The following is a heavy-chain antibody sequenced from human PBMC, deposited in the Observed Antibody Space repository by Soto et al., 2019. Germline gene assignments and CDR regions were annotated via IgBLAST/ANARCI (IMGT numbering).Heavy chain of an antibody. CDR3: ARDAGGGNTYYDFWSDYFSYYGMDV. J-gene: IGHJ6*02. CDR2: IWYDGSNK. V-gene: IGHV3-33*01. CDR1: GFTFSSYG. D-gene: IGHD3-3*01. Sequence: GGSLRLSCAASGFTFSSYGMHWVRQAPGKGLEWVAVIWYDGSNKYYADSVKGRFTIFRDNSKNTLYLQMNSLRAEDTAVYYCARDAGGGNTYYDFWSDYFSYYGMDVWGQGTTVTVSS.